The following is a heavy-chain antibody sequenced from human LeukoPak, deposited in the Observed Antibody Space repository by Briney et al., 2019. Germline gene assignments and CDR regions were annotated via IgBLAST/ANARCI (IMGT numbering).Heavy chain of an antibody. Sequence: ASVKVSCKASGFTFTNSAMHWVRQARGQRLKWIGWIVVGSANTNYAQKFQERVTITRDMSTSTAYMELGSLRSEDTAVYYCAADLQAAGDLDYWGQGTLVTVSS. CDR1: GFTFTNSA. J-gene: IGHJ4*02. CDR2: IVVGSANT. V-gene: IGHV1-58*02. CDR3: AADLQAAGDLDY. D-gene: IGHD6-13*01.